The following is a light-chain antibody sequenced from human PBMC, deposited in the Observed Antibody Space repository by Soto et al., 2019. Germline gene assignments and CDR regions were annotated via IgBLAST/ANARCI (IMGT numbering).Light chain of an antibody. CDR3: CSYAGSYV. CDR2: DVS. J-gene: IGLJ1*01. Sequence: QSALTQPRSVSGSPGQSVTISCTGTSSDVGGYNYVSWYQQHPGKAPKLMIYDVSKRPSGVPDRFSGSKSVNTASLTISGLQAEDEADYYCCSYAGSYVFGTGTKLTVL. CDR1: SSDVGGYNY. V-gene: IGLV2-11*01.